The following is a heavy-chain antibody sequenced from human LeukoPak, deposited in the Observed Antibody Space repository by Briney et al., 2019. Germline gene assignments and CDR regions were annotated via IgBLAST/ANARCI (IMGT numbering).Heavy chain of an antibody. Sequence: GGSLRLSCAASGFTFDDYGMSWVRQAPGKGLEWVSGIISGGSTYYADSVKGRFTISRDDSKSTLHLQMNSLRAEDRAVYYCAKEYYSGLYDYWGQGTLVTVSS. CDR2: IISGGST. J-gene: IGHJ4*02. V-gene: IGHV3-23*01. CDR1: GFTFDDYG. D-gene: IGHD5-12*01. CDR3: AKEYYSGLYDY.